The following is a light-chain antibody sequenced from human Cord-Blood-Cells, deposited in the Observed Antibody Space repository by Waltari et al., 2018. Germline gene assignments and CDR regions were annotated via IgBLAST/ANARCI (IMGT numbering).Light chain of an antibody. Sequence: DIQMTQSPPSLSASVGDRVTIPCRASQSISSYLNWYQQKPGKAPKLLIYAASTLQSGVPSRFSGSGSVTDFTLNISSLRPEDFATYYCQQSYSTPLTFGGGTKVDIK. CDR3: QQSYSTPLT. CDR1: QSISSY. CDR2: AAS. V-gene: IGKV1-39*01. J-gene: IGKJ4*01.